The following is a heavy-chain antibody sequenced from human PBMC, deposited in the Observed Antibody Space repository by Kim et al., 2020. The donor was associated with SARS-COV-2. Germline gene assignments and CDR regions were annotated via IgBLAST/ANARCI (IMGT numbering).Heavy chain of an antibody. CDR2: VSYSGRT. CDR1: GDSMSSVNTY. Sequence: SETLSLTCTVSGDSMSSVNTYWSWIRQRPGKGLEWIGYVSYSGRTHYNPSLSSRISVSVDTSKSQFSLQLNSVTAADTALYYCVRDLRSSSYYFDYWGQGIVVTVSS. D-gene: IGHD3-16*01. V-gene: IGHV4-31*03. J-gene: IGHJ4*02. CDR3: VRDLRSSSYYFDY.